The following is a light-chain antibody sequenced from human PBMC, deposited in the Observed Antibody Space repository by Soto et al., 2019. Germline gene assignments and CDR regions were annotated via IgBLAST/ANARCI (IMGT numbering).Light chain of an antibody. CDR3: SSHTSSSPHV. CDR1: SSDVGGYNY. J-gene: IGLJ1*01. Sequence: QSALTQPASVSGSPGQSITISCTGTSSDVGGYNYVSWYQQHPGKAPKLMIYEVSNRPSGVSNRFSGSKSGNTASLTISGLQAEDEADYYCSSHTSSSPHVFGTGTKLTVL. V-gene: IGLV2-14*01. CDR2: EVS.